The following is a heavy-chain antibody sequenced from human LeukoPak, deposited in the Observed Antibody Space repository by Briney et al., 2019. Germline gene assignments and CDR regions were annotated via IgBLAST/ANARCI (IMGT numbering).Heavy chain of an antibody. CDR3: ARDLKFFDY. V-gene: IGHV3-30*02. Sequence: EGSLRLSCAASGFTFSSYGMHWVRQAPGKGLEWVAFIRYDGSNEYYVDSVKGRFTISRDNSKNTLYLQMNSLRTEDTAVYYCARDLKFFDYWGQGTLVTVSS. CDR1: GFTFSSYG. J-gene: IGHJ4*02. CDR2: IRYDGSNE.